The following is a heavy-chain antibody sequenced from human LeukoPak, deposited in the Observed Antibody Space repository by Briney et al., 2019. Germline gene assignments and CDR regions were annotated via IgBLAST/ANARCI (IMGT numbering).Heavy chain of an antibody. CDR3: ARGSGY. CDR2: IYYSGST. V-gene: IGHV4-34*01. J-gene: IGHJ4*02. CDR1: GGSFSGCY. Sequence: SETLSLTCAVYGGSFSGCYWSWIRQPPGKGLEWIGSIYYSGSTYYNPSLESRVTISVDTSKNQFSLKLSSVTAADTAVYYCARGSGYWGQGTLVTVSS.